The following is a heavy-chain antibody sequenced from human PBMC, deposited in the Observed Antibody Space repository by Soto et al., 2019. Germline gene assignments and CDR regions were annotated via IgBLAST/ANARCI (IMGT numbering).Heavy chain of an antibody. CDR2: ISNRGSDT. D-gene: IGHD6-13*01. V-gene: IGHV3-23*01. CDR1: GFTFINYA. Sequence: GGSLRLSCAGSGFTFINYAMTWVRQAPGKGLEWVSSISNRGSDTYYVDSVKGRFTISRDNSKNTLYLQMNSLRAEDTAVYYCAKDTYSSSWYFWGQGTMVTVSS. J-gene: IGHJ4*02. CDR3: AKDTYSSSWYF.